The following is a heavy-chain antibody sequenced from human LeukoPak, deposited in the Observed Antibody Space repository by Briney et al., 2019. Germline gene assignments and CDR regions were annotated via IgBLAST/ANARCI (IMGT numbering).Heavy chain of an antibody. CDR1: GFTFSSYW. CDR2: INTDGNST. D-gene: IGHD4-11*01. J-gene: IGHJ4*02. Sequence: PGGSLRLSCAASGFTFSSYWMHWVRQVPGKGLVWVSRINTDGNSTRYADSVKGRFTISRDNSKNTAYLQMGSLRAEDMAVYYCARGGVYSDYVDYWGQGTLVTVSS. CDR3: ARGGVYSDYVDY. V-gene: IGHV3-74*01.